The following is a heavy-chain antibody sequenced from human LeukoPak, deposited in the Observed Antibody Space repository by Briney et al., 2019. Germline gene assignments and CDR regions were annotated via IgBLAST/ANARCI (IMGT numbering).Heavy chain of an antibody. J-gene: IGHJ4*02. CDR2: FDPEDGET. CDR3: ATGYSGSYYSDY. V-gene: IGHV1-24*01. Sequence: ASVKVSCKVSGYTLTELSMHWVRQAPGKGLEWMGGFDPEDGETIYAQKFQGRVTMTEDTSTDKAYMELSSLRSEDTAVYYCATGYSGSYYSDYWGQGTLVTVSS. CDR1: GYTLTELS. D-gene: IGHD1-26*01.